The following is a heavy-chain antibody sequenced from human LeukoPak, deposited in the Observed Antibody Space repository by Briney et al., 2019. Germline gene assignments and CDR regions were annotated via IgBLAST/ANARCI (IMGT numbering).Heavy chain of an antibody. CDR1: GGSISSYY. J-gene: IGHJ3*02. D-gene: IGHD2-21*01. CDR3: ARESIESGAFDI. CDR2: IYYSGST. V-gene: IGHV4-59*01. Sequence: KPSETLSLTCTVSGGSISSYYWSWIRQPPGKGLEWIGYIYYSGSTNYNPSLKSRVTISVDTSKNQFSLKLSSVTAADTAMYYCARESIESGAFDIWGQGTMVTVSS.